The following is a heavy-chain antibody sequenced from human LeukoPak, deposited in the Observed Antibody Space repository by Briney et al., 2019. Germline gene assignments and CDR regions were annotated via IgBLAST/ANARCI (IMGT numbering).Heavy chain of an antibody. D-gene: IGHD6-25*01. J-gene: IGHJ4*02. V-gene: IGHV1-2*02. CDR1: GYTFTGYY. Sequence: ASVKVSCKASGYTFTGYYIHWVRQAPGQGLEWMGWINPNINGTNYAQKFQGRVTMTGDRSISTAYMELSRLRSDDTAVYYCARERTPGSGYGVDYWGQGAVVTVSS. CDR3: ARERTPGSGYGVDY. CDR2: INPNINGT.